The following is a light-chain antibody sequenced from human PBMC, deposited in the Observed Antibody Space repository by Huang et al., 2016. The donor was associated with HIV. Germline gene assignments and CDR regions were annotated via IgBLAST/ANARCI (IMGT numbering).Light chain of an antibody. Sequence: DIQMTQSPASLSASTGIRVTLTCRAIQDIGNFVAWFQQKPGKVPRLLIYTASVLQSGVPSRFSGRGSGTDFTLTITNFQAVDVATYYCQRYDSAPRAFGQGTKVDLK. V-gene: IGKV1-27*01. J-gene: IGKJ1*01. CDR3: QRYDSAPRA. CDR2: TAS. CDR1: QDIGNF.